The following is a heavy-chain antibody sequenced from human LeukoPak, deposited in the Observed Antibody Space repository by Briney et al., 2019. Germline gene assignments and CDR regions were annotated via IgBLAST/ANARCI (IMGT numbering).Heavy chain of an antibody. CDR3: ARVKWFGPSYYYYGMDV. V-gene: IGHV3-7*01. Sequence: QPGGSLRLSCAASGFTFSSYWMSWVRQAPGKGLEWVANIKQDGSEKYYVDSVKGRFTISRDDAKNSLYLQMNSLRAEDTAVYYCARVKWFGPSYYYYGMDVWGQGTTVTVSS. CDR2: IKQDGSEK. CDR1: GFTFSSYW. D-gene: IGHD3-10*01. J-gene: IGHJ6*02.